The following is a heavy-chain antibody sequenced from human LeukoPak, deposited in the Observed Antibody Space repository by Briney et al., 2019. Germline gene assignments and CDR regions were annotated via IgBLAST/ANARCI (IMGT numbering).Heavy chain of an antibody. D-gene: IGHD5-18*01. CDR3: ARDGYSYGLYFDL. J-gene: IGHJ2*01. Sequence: SETLSLTCAVYGGSFSGYYWSWIRQPPGKGLEWIGEINHSGSTNYNPSLKSRVTISVDTSENQFSLKLSSVTAADTAVYYCARDGYSYGLYFDLWGRGTLVTVSS. V-gene: IGHV4-34*01. CDR1: GGSFSGYY. CDR2: INHSGST.